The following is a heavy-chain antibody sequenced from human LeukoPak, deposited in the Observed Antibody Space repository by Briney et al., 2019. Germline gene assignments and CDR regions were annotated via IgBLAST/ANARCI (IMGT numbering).Heavy chain of an antibody. CDR3: AKDRLYDYVWASYRSHRGWFDP. V-gene: IGHV3-30*02. CDR2: IRYDGSNK. J-gene: IGHJ5*02. Sequence: GGSLRLSCAASGFTFSSYGMHWVRQAPGKGLECVAFIRYDGSNKYYADSVKGRFTISRDNSKNTLYLQMNSLRAEDTAVYYCAKDRLYDYVWASYRSHRGWFDPWGQGTLVTVSS. D-gene: IGHD3-16*02. CDR1: GFTFSSYG.